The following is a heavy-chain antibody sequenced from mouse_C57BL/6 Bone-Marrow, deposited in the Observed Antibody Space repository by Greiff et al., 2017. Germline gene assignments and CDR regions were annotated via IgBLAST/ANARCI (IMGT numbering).Heavy chain of an antibody. CDR3: AGLYYGSSYPYAMDY. Sequence: VKLMESGAELVKPGASVKLSCKASGYTFTEYTIHWVKQRSGQGLEWIGWFYPGSGSIKYNEKFKDKATLTADKSSSTVYMELSRLTSEDSAVYFCAGLYYGSSYPYAMDYWGQGTSVTVSS. CDR2: FYPGSGSI. J-gene: IGHJ4*01. D-gene: IGHD1-1*01. CDR1: GYTFTEYT. V-gene: IGHV1-62-2*01.